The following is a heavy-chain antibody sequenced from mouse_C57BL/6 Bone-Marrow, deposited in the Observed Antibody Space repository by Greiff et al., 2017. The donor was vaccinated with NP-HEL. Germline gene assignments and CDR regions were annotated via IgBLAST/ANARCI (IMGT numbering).Heavy chain of an antibody. CDR2: IDPANGNT. D-gene: IGHD2-1*01. J-gene: IGHJ1*03. CDR3: ARRALYGNYEGWYFDV. CDR1: GFNIKNTY. Sequence: VQLKQSVAELVRPGASVKLSCTASGFNIKNTYMHWVKQRPEQGLEWIGRIDPANGNTKYAPKFQGKATITADTSSNTAYLQLSSLTSEDTAIYYCARRALYGNYEGWYFDVWGTGTTVTVSS. V-gene: IGHV14-3*01.